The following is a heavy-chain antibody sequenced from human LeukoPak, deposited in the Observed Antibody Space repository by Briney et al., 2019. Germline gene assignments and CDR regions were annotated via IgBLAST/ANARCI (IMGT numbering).Heavy chain of an antibody. J-gene: IGHJ4*02. CDR1: GFTFSSYS. Sequence: PGGSLRLSCAASGFTFSSYSMNWVRQAPGKGLEWVSYISGGSSVIYYADSVKGRFTISRDNAKNSLYLQMNSLRDADTAVYYCARDRGYIDYWGQGSLVTVSS. D-gene: IGHD5-12*01. CDR3: ARDRGYIDY. CDR2: ISGGSSVI. V-gene: IGHV3-48*02.